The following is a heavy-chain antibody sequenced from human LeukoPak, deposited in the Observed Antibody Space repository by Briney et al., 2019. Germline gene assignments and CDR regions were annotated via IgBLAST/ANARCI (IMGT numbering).Heavy chain of an antibody. CDR1: GFTFSSYC. CDR3: ARGPLWFGELSDWFDP. Sequence: PGGSLRLSCAASGFTFSSYCMHWVRHAPGKGLVWVSRINNDGSNTNYADSVKGRFTISRDNAKNTLYLQMNSLRAEDTAVYYWARGPLWFGELSDWFDPWGQGTLVTVSS. J-gene: IGHJ5*02. CDR2: INNDGSNT. V-gene: IGHV3-74*01. D-gene: IGHD3-10*01.